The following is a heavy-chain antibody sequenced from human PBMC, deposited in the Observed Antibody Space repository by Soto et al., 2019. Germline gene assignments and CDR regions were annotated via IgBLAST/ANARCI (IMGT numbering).Heavy chain of an antibody. D-gene: IGHD5-12*01. CDR3: AKDAQDAWVATIRGDAFDM. V-gene: IGHV3-33*06. CDR1: GFTLSTYG. J-gene: IGHJ3*02. Sequence: QVQLVESGGGVVQPGRSLRLSCSASGFTLSTYGIHWVRQSPGKGLEWVAVIWYDGSYKYYADSVKGRFTISRDNSKNTLNLQMNSLRAEDTALYYCAKDAQDAWVATIRGDAFDMWGRGTMVTVSS. CDR2: IWYDGSYK.